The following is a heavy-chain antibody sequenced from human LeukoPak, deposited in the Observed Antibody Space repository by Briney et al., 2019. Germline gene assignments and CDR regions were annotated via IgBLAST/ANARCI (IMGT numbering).Heavy chain of an antibody. D-gene: IGHD6-19*01. CDR2: IRYDGSNK. CDR3: AKDQHSSGWCDAFDI. Sequence: PGGSLRLSCAASGFTFSSYGMHWVRQAPGKGLELVAFIRYDGSNKYYADSVKGRFTISRDNSKNTLYLQMNSLRAEDTAVHYCAKDQHSSGWCDAFDIWGQGTMVTVSS. CDR1: GFTFSSYG. V-gene: IGHV3-30*02. J-gene: IGHJ3*02.